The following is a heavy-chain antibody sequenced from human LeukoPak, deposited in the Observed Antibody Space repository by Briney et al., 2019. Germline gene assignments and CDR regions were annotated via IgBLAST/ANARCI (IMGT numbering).Heavy chain of an antibody. CDR3: ARLPHYEDIVVVPAAMYYYYGMDV. CDR2: IIPIFGTA. V-gene: IGHV1-69*13. J-gene: IGHJ6*02. CDR1: GGTFSSYA. D-gene: IGHD2-2*01. Sequence: GASVKVSCKASGGTFSSYAISWVRQAPGQGLEWMGGIIPIFGTANYAQKFQGRVTITADESTSTAYMELSSLRSEDTAVYYCARLPHYEDIVVVPAAMYYYYGMDVWGQGTTVTVSS.